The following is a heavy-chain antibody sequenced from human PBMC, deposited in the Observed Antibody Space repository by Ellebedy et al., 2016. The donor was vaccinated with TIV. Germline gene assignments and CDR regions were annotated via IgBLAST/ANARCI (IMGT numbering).Heavy chain of an antibody. CDR3: ARDLGLIDAFDV. J-gene: IGHJ3*01. Sequence: SETLSLTXTVSGYSVRSECYWGWIRLTPGKGLEWLGSVYYSGSTSYNPSLYGRVTISVDTSRNQFSLELTSVTAADTAVYYCARDLGLIDAFDVWGQGTMVTVSS. D-gene: IGHD3-16*01. CDR2: VYYSGST. V-gene: IGHV4-38-2*02. CDR1: GYSVRSECY.